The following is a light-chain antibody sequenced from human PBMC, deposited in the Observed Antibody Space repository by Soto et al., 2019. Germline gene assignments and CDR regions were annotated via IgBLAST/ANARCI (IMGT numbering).Light chain of an antibody. J-gene: IGLJ2*01. CDR1: SSNIGAGYD. Sequence: QSVLTQPPSVSGAPGQKDIISCTGSSSNIGAGYDVHWYQQLPGTAPKLLIYGNSNRPSGVPDRLSGSKSGTSASLAITGLQVEDEADYYCQSYDSSLSAAVFGGGTKVTVL. CDR2: GNS. CDR3: QSYDSSLSAAV. V-gene: IGLV1-40*01.